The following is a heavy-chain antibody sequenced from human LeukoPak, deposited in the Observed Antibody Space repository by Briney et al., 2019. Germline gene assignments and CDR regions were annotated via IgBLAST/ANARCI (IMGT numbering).Heavy chain of an antibody. D-gene: IGHD3-10*01. Sequence: GGSLRLSCAASGFTFSSYWMSWVRQAPGKGLEWVANIKQDGSEKYYVDSVKGRFTISRDNAKNSLYLQMNSLGAEDTAVYYCARDSGTTGEVKFDPWGQGTLVTVSS. CDR3: ARDSGTTGEVKFDP. J-gene: IGHJ5*02. CDR1: GFTFSSYW. CDR2: IKQDGSEK. V-gene: IGHV3-7*01.